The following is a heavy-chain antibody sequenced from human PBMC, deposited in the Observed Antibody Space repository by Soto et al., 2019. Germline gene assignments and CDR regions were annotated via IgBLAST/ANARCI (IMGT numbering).Heavy chain of an antibody. D-gene: IGHD5-12*01. V-gene: IGHV4-61*03. CDR1: GDSVISGSYC. J-gene: IGHJ4*02. Sequence: PSETLSLTCTVSGDSVISGSYCWSWIRQPPGKGLEYIGYVYYSGTTNYNPSLKSRVTISVDMTNNHVSLILNSVTAADTALYFCASVPKGEGYRGYDSFDFWGPGTLVTVSS. CDR3: ASVPKGEGYRGYDSFDF. CDR2: VYYSGTT.